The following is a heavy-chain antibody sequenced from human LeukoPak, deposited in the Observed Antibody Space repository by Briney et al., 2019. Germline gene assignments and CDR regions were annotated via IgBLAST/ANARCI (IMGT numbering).Heavy chain of an antibody. J-gene: IGHJ3*02. Sequence: ASVKVSCKASGYTFTGYYMHWVRQAPGQGLEWMGWINPNSGGTNYAQKFQGRVTMTRDTSISTAYMELSRLRSDDTAVYYCARAIVLVVYAVRGAFDIWGQGTMVTASS. CDR3: ARAIVLVVYAVRGAFDI. V-gene: IGHV1-2*02. D-gene: IGHD2-8*02. CDR1: GYTFTGYY. CDR2: INPNSGGT.